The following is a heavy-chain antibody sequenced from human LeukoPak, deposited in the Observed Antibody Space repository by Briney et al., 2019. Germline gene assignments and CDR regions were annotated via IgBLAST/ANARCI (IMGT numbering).Heavy chain of an antibody. Sequence: KPGGSLRLSCATSGFTFRTYWMSWVRQAPGKGLEWVSYISSSGSTIYYADSVKGRFTISRDNAKNSLYLQMNSLRAEDTAVYYCARWQFLGAPTFHFQHWGQGTLVTVSS. CDR2: ISSSGSTI. J-gene: IGHJ1*01. CDR1: GFTFRTYW. CDR3: ARWQFLGAPTFHFQH. V-gene: IGHV3-11*01. D-gene: IGHD3-3*01.